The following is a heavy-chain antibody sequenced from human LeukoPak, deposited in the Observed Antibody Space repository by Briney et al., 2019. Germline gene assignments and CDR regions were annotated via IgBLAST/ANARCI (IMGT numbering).Heavy chain of an antibody. CDR3: ARAYSPPQWSPFDY. D-gene: IGHD6-13*01. V-gene: IGHV4-39*07. Sequence: SETLSLTCTVSGGSISSGSYYWGWIRQPPGKGLEWIVSIYYSGSNYHKPSLKSLVTISLDTSKNQFSLKLSSVTAADTAVYYCARAYSPPQWSPFDYCGQGTLVTVSS. J-gene: IGHJ4*02. CDR1: GGSISSGSYY. CDR2: IYYSGSN.